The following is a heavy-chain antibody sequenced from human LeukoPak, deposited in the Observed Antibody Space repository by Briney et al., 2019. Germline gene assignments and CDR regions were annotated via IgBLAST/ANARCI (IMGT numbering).Heavy chain of an antibody. CDR1: GGSITSGGYY. D-gene: IGHD5-18*01. Sequence: PSETLSLTCTVSGGSITSGGYYWPRIRQFPGKGLEWIGFIYHDGGIYYNPSLKSRVTISLDTSNIQFSLKLSSVTAADTAVYYCAREQGDTAMFRFIDCWGQGTLVTVSS. CDR3: AREQGDTAMFRFIDC. J-gene: IGHJ4*02. V-gene: IGHV4-31*03. CDR2: IYHDGGI.